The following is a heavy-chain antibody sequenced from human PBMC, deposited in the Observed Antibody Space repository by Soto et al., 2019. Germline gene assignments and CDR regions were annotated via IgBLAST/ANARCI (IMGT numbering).Heavy chain of an antibody. CDR2: IIPIFGTA. D-gene: IGHD6-19*01. Sequence: QVQLVQSGAEVKKPGSSVKVSCKASGGTFSSYAISWVRQAPGQGLEWMGGIIPIFGTANYAQKFQGRVTITADESTSTAYMELSSLRSEDTAVYYCARGGAVAGRFHYYGMDVWGQGTTVTVSS. J-gene: IGHJ6*02. CDR1: GGTFSSYA. CDR3: ARGGAVAGRFHYYGMDV. V-gene: IGHV1-69*01.